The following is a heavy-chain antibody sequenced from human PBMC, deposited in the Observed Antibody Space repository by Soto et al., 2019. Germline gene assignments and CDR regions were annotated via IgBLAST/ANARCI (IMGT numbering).Heavy chain of an antibody. CDR2: ISSTSSNI. V-gene: IGHV3-21*02. J-gene: IGHJ3*01. CDR1: GFSFSTSI. Sequence: EVLLVESGGGLVKPGGSLRLSCVASGFSFSTSIMHWVRQAPGKGLEWIATISSTSSNIYYAGSVKGRFSIPRDNPKNSLFLQMNSLRADDMAVYYCARGIASTSLVTFDVWGQGTMVTVS. D-gene: IGHD1-1*01. CDR3: ARGIASTSLVTFDV.